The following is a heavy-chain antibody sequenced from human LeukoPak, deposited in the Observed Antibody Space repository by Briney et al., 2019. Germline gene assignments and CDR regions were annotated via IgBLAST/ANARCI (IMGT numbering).Heavy chain of an antibody. J-gene: IGHJ4*02. D-gene: IGHD3-22*01. Sequence: GGSLRLSCEASGFSFSDYGMHWVRQAPGKGLEWVANIKQDGSETYYVDSVKGRFTISRDNAKNSVYLQMSSLRAEDTALYYCGMDRVVITDWGQGALVTVSS. CDR1: GFSFSDYG. CDR2: IKQDGSET. V-gene: IGHV3-7*01. CDR3: GMDRVVITD.